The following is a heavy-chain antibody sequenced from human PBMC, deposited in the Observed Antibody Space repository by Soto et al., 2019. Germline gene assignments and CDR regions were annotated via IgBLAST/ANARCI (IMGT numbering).Heavy chain of an antibody. CDR3: ARALFKYSRSSDAFDI. CDR2: MNPNSGNT. D-gene: IGHD6-6*01. J-gene: IGHJ3*02. V-gene: IGHV1-8*01. Sequence: ASVKVSGKGSGYTFTSYHINWVGQATGQGLEWMGWMNPNSGNTGFAQKFQARVTMTSNTSISTAYMELSSLRSEDTAVYYCARALFKYSRSSDAFDIWGQGTMVTVSS. CDR1: GYTFTSYH.